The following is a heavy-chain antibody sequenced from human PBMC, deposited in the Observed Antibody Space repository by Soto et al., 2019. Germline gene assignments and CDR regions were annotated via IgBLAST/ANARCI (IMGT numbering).Heavy chain of an antibody. CDR3: ARGGVDVAATSAFDS. D-gene: IGHD5-12*01. V-gene: IGHV1-69*01. Sequence: QVQLVQSGAEVKKPGSSVKVSCKASGGTFNNYAISWVRQAPGPGLEWMGGLIPIIGTADYAHKFQGRLAISADESTGTTFMELSSLRSEDTPLYYCARGGVDVAATSAFDSWCQGTLVSVSS. J-gene: IGHJ4*02. CDR2: LIPIIGTA. CDR1: GGTFNNYA.